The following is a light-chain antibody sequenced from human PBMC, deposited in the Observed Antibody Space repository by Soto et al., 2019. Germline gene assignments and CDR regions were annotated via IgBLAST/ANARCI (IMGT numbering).Light chain of an antibody. CDR3: QQDDAYPST. J-gene: IGKJ4*01. Sequence: IQLTQSPSSLSASVGDRVTITCRASQGISSFLAWYQQKPGKAPNLLIYAASTLQTGVPSRFSGGGSGTDFTLTTDNLQPEDFATYYCQQDDAYPSTFGGGTKVE. CDR1: QGISSF. CDR2: AAS. V-gene: IGKV1-9*01.